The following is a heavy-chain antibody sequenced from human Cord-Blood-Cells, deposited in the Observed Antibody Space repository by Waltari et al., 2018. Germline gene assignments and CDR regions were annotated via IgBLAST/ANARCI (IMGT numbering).Heavy chain of an antibody. J-gene: IGHJ4*02. V-gene: IGHV2-5*02. Sequence: QITLTDSGPTLVIPTQPITLTCPFSAFSLLTNVVGVGWILQPPGKALEWLALIYWDDDKRHSPSLKSRLTNTKDTSKDQVVLTMTNMDPVNTATYYCAHTVGIAAARTPFDYWGQGTLVTVSS. D-gene: IGHD6-13*01. CDR1: AFSLLTNVVG. CDR3: AHTVGIAAARTPFDY. CDR2: IYWDDDK.